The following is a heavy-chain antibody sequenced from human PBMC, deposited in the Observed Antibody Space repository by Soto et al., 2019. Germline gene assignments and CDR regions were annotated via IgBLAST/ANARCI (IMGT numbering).Heavy chain of an antibody. CDR3: ARQTSTIRQYYFDY. D-gene: IGHD3-3*01. J-gene: IGHJ4*02. V-gene: IGHV5-51*01. CDR1: GYSFTTYW. CDR2: IYPGDSDT. Sequence: GESLKISCKGSGYSFTTYWIGWVRQMPGKGLEWMGIIYPGDSDTRYSPSFQGQVTISADKSITTAYLQWSSLKASDTAMYYCARQTSTIRQYYFDYWGQGTLVTVSS.